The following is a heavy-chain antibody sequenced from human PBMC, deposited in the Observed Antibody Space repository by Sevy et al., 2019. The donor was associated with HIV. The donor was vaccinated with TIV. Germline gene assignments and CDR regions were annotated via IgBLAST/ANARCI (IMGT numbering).Heavy chain of an antibody. Sequence: GGSLRLSCEASGFTVSGNYMAWVRLAPGKGLEWVALISYDGSDKYYADSVKGRFTISRDNFKNTLYLQMSSLTTEDTAVYYCARPRANYVDHYFFYAMDVWGQGTTVTASS. CDR1: GFTVSGNY. CDR2: ISYDGSDK. D-gene: IGHD4-17*01. V-gene: IGHV3-30-3*01. CDR3: ARPRANYVDHYFFYAMDV. J-gene: IGHJ6*02.